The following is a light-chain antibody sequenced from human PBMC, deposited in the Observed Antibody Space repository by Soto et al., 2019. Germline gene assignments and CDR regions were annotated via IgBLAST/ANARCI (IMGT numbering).Light chain of an antibody. CDR3: QQYNNWAST. CDR2: GAS. J-gene: IGKJ5*01. V-gene: IGKV3-15*01. Sequence: EIVMTQSPATLSVSPGERATLSCRASQSGSSNLAWYHQKPGPAPRLLIYGASTRATGIPSRFSGSGSGTEFTLTISSLQSEDFAVYYCQQYNNWASTFGQGTRLEL. CDR1: QSGSSN.